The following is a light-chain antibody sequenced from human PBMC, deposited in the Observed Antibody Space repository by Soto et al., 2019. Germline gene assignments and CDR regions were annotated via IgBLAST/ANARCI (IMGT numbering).Light chain of an antibody. Sequence: QSVLTQPASVSGSPGQSITISCTGTSSDVGSYNYVSWYQQHPGKAPKLMIYDVSDRPSGVSNRFSGSKSGNTASLTISGLQAEDEADYYCSSYTSSITLVVFGTGTKVTVL. CDR3: SSYTSSITLVV. V-gene: IGLV2-14*01. CDR2: DVS. J-gene: IGLJ1*01. CDR1: SSDVGSYNY.